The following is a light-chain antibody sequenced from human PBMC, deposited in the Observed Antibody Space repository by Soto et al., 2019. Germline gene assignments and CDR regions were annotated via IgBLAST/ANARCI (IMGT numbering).Light chain of an antibody. CDR3: AAWDDSLNGVV. J-gene: IGLJ3*02. CDR2: NNN. Sequence: QSVLTQPPSASGTPGQRVTIACSGSSSNIGSTTVKWYQQLPGTAPKLLIYNNNQRPSGVPDRFSGSKSGTSASLAISGLPSEYEADYYCAAWDDSLNGVVFGGGTKLTVL. CDR1: SSNIGSTT. V-gene: IGLV1-44*01.